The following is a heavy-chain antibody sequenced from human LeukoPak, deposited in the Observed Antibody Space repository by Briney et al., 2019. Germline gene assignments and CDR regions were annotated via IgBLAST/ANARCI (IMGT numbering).Heavy chain of an antibody. V-gene: IGHV3-48*03. J-gene: IGHJ5*02. D-gene: IGHD5-24*01. CDR3: ARDPRDGDNWWFDP. CDR2: ISSSGSTI. CDR1: GFTFSSYE. Sequence: PGGSLRLSCAASGFTFSSYEMNWVRQAPGKGLEWVSYISSSGSTIYYADSVKGRFTISRDNAKNSLYPQMNSLRAEDTAVYYCARDPRDGDNWWFDPWGQGTLVTVSS.